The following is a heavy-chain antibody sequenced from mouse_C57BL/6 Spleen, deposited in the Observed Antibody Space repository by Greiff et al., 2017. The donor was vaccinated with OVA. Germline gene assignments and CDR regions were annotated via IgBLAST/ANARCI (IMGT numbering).Heavy chain of an antibody. CDR1: GFTFSSYA. V-gene: IGHV5-4*03. CDR2: ISDGGSYT. J-gene: IGHJ4*01. CDR3: ARASTMVKGAMDY. Sequence: EVMLVESGGGLVKPGGSLKLSCAASGFTFSSYAMSWVRQTPEKRLEWVATISDGGSYTYYPDNVKGRFTISRDNAKNNLYLQMSHLKSEDTAMYYCARASTMVKGAMDYWGQGTSVTVSS. D-gene: IGHD2-2*01.